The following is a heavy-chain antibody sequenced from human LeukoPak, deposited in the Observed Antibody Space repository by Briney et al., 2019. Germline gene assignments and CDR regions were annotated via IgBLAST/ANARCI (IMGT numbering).Heavy chain of an antibody. CDR2: IYPGDSDT. CDR3: ARGPRIAARPRAFYYYYGMDV. Sequence: GAPLQISCKGSGSIFTSYWIGWVRPLPGKGLGWMGIIYPGDSDTRYSPSFQGQVTISADKSISTAYLQWSSLKASDTAMYYCARGPRIAARPRAFYYYYGMDVWGQGTTVTVSS. D-gene: IGHD6-6*01. J-gene: IGHJ6*02. CDR1: GSIFTSYW. V-gene: IGHV5-51*01.